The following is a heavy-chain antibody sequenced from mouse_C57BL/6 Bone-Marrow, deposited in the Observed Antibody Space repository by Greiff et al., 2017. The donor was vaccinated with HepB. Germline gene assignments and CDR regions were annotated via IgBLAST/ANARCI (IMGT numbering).Heavy chain of an antibody. D-gene: IGHD1-1*01. V-gene: IGHV1-59*01. CDR3: ARASSHWYFDV. Sequence: QVQLQQPGAELVRPGTSVKLSCKASGYTFTSYWMHWVKQRPGQGLEWIGVIDPSDSYTNYNQKFKGKATLTVDTSSSTAYMQLSSLTSEDSAVYYCARASSHWYFDVWGTGTTVTVSS. J-gene: IGHJ1*03. CDR1: GYTFTSYW. CDR2: IDPSDSYT.